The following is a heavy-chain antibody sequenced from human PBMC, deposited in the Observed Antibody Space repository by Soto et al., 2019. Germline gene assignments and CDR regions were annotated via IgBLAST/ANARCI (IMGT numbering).Heavy chain of an antibody. V-gene: IGHV3-33*01. CDR2: IWYDGSNK. CDR3: AREPALGVGDSFDI. J-gene: IGHJ3*02. D-gene: IGHD3-16*01. Sequence: GGSLRLSCAASGFTFSSYGMHWVRQAPGKGLEWVAVIWYDGSNKYYADSVKGRFTISRDNSKNTLYLQMNSLRAEDAVVYYGAREPALGVGDSFDIWGQGTMVTVSS. CDR1: GFTFSSYG.